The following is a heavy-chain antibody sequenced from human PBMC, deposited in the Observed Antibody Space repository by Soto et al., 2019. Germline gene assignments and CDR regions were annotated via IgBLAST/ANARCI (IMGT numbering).Heavy chain of an antibody. CDR2: INAGNGNT. D-gene: IGHD6-13*01. Sequence: ASVKVSCKASGYTFTSYAMHWVRQAPGQRLEWMGWINAGNGNTKYSQKFQGRVTITADKSTSTAYMELSSLRSEDTAVYYCARDFGVVAAAGNLDEYFQHWGQGTLVTVSS. V-gene: IGHV1-3*01. J-gene: IGHJ1*01. CDR1: GYTFTSYA. CDR3: ARDFGVVAAAGNLDEYFQH.